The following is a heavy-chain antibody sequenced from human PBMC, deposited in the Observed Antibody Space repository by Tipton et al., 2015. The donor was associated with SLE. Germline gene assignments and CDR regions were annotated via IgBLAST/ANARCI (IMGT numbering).Heavy chain of an antibody. CDR1: GGSISSHY. V-gene: IGHV4-59*11. J-gene: IGHJ4*02. CDR2: IYYSGST. D-gene: IGHD3-3*01. CDR3: ARGRGLEGRY. Sequence: TLSLTCTVSGGSISSHYWSWIRQPPGKGLEWIGYIYYSGSTNYNPSLKSRVTISVDRSKNQFSLKLSSVTAADTAVYYCARGRGLEGRYWGQGTLVTVSS.